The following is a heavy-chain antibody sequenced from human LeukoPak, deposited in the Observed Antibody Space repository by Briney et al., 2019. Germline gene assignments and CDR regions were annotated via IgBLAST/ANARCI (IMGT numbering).Heavy chain of an antibody. CDR1: GFTFSSYE. CDR2: ISSSGGTI. V-gene: IGHV3-48*03. D-gene: IGHD4/OR15-4a*01. J-gene: IGHJ2*01. Sequence: GGSLRLSCAASGFTFSSYEINWVRQAPGKGLEWVSYISSSGGTIYYADSVKGRFTISRDNAKNSLYLQMNSLRAEDTAVYYCARVDYGWYFDLWGRGTLVTVSS. CDR3: ARVDYGWYFDL.